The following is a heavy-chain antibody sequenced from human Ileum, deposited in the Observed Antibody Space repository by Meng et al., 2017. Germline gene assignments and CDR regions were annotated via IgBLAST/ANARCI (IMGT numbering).Heavy chain of an antibody. D-gene: IGHD1-26*01. CDR2: INHSATT. Sequence: QVQLKQWGAGLLRPSESRSPACGVYGGSFSAYYWTWIRQPPGKGLEWIGEINHSATTYYSPSLIGRVSVSVDTSKNQFSLKLTSVTAADTAVYYCARSERSVYWYFDLWGRGTLVTVSS. CDR3: ARSERSVYWYFDL. V-gene: IGHV4-34*01. CDR1: GGSFSAYY. J-gene: IGHJ2*01.